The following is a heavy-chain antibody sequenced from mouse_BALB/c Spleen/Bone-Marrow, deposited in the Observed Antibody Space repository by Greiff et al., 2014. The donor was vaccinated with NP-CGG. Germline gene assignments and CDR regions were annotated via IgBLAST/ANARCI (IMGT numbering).Heavy chain of an antibody. J-gene: IGHJ3*01. Sequence: DLVKPGASVKLSRKASGYTFTSYWINWIKQRPGQGLEWIGRIPPGSGTTYYNEMFKGKATLTVDTSSTTAYIQLSSLSSEDSAVYFCARGSYYYGSSSPSFAYWGQGTLVTVSA. V-gene: IGHV1S41*01. CDR3: ARGSYYYGSSSPSFAY. D-gene: IGHD1-1*01. CDR1: GYTFTSYW. CDR2: IPPGSGTT.